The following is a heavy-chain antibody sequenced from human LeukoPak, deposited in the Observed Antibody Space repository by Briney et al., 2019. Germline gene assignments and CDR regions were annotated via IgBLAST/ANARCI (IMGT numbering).Heavy chain of an antibody. CDR3: ARVEQQLFDY. V-gene: IGHV3-11*06. CDR1: GFTFSDYY. Sequence: GGSLRLSCAASGFTFSDYYMSWIRQAPGKGLEWLSYISPTGSHTPYADSVKGRFTISRDNAKNSLYLQMNSLRAEDTAVYYCARVEQQLFDYWGQGTLVTVSS. J-gene: IGHJ4*02. D-gene: IGHD6-13*01. CDR2: ISPTGSHT.